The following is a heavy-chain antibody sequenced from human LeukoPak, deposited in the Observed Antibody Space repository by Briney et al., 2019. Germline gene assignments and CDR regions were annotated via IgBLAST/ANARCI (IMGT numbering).Heavy chain of an antibody. CDR2: ISSSSYI. Sequence: GGSLRLSCAASGFTFSSYSMNWVRQAPGKGLEWVSSISSSSYIYYADSVKGRFTISRDNAKNSLYLQMNSLRAEDTAVYYCARGRNYYDSSGYTPWWGQGTLVTVSS. J-gene: IGHJ4*02. V-gene: IGHV3-21*01. D-gene: IGHD3-22*01. CDR1: GFTFSSYS. CDR3: ARGRNYYDSSGYTPW.